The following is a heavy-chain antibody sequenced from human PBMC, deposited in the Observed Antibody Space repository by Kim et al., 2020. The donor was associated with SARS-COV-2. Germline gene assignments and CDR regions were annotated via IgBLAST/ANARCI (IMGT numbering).Heavy chain of an antibody. Sequence: GGSLRLSCAASGFTFSNSWMSWVRQAPGKGLEWVGRIKSKSDGGTTDYATSVNGRFTISRHNSENTIYLQMNCMETEDTALYYATTSEYWGQGTLFTVSS. J-gene: IGHJ4*02. CDR2: IKSKSDGGTT. CDR3: TTSEY. CDR1: GFTFSNSW. V-gene: IGHV3-15*05.